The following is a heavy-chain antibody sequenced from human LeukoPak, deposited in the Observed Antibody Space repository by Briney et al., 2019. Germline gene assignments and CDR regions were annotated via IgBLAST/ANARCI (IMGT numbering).Heavy chain of an antibody. Sequence: GESLKISCKGSGYSFTSYWISWVRQMPGKGLEWMGRIDPSDSYTNYSPSFQGHVTISADKSISTTYLQWNSLEASDTATYYCARLSSGYFESSGYTLRYWGQGTLVTVSS. CDR3: ARLSSGYFESSGYTLRY. V-gene: IGHV5-10-1*01. J-gene: IGHJ4*02. CDR1: GYSFTSYW. CDR2: IDPSDSYT. D-gene: IGHD3-22*01.